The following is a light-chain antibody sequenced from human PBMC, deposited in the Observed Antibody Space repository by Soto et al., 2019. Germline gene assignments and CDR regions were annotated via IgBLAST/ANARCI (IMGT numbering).Light chain of an antibody. CDR2: SAS. Sequence: DIQITHSPSSLSASVGDRVTITCRTSQTIRSSLNWYQQKTGKAPKLLIYSASSLQSGVPSRFSGSGSGTDFTLTISGLQFEDFATYYCQQSYSIPFTFGPGTKVDIK. V-gene: IGKV1-39*01. CDR3: QQSYSIPFT. CDR1: QTIRSS. J-gene: IGKJ3*01.